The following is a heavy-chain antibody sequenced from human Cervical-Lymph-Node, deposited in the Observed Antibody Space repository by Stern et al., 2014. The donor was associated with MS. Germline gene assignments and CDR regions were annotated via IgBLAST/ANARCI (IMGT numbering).Heavy chain of an antibody. V-gene: IGHV4-4*02. CDR2: IYHSGST. J-gene: IGHJ4*02. CDR3: ARNGGNYAFDY. Sequence: QVQLQESGPGLVKPSGTLSLTCAGSGGSISSGYWWSWVRQPPGKGLEGIGEIYHSGSTNYKPSLKSRVTISVDTSKNHFSLKMNSVNAADTAVYYCARNGGNYAFDYWGQGTLVAVSS. CDR1: GGSISSGYW. D-gene: IGHD4-23*01.